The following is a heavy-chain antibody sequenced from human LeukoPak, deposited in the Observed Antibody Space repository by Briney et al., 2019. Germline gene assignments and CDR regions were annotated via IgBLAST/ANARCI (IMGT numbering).Heavy chain of an antibody. CDR3: ARDPYSSTWSYGMDV. V-gene: IGHV3-21*04. CDR1: GFTFSSYS. D-gene: IGHD6-6*01. CDR2: ISSSSSYI. Sequence: GGSLRLSCAASGFTFSSYSMNWVRQAPGKGLEWVSSISSSSSYIYYADSVKGRFTISRDNAKNSLFLQMNTLRAEDTAVYYCARDPYSSTWSYGMDVWGQGTTVTVSS. J-gene: IGHJ6*02.